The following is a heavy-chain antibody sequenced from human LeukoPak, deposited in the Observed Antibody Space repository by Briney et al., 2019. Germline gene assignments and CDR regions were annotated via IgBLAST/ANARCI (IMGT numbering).Heavy chain of an antibody. CDR3: AKDGSSGWYPCFDP. J-gene: IGHJ5*02. CDR1: GYTFTGYY. Sequence: ASVKVSCKASGYTFTGYYMHWVRQAPGQGLEWMGWINPNSGGTNYAQTFQGWVTMTRDTSISTAYMELSRLRSDDTAVYYCAKDGSSGWYPCFDPWGQGTLVTVSS. D-gene: IGHD6-19*01. V-gene: IGHV1-2*04. CDR2: INPNSGGT.